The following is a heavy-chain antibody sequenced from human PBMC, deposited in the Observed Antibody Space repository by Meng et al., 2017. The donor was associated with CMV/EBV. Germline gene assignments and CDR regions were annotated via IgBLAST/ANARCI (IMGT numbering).Heavy chain of an antibody. J-gene: IGHJ4*02. CDR1: GGPIRSSSYY. CDR2: IYYSGST. CDR3: VTWLWFGELSGYYFDY. D-gene: IGHD3-10*01. V-gene: IGHV4-39*07. Sequence: LQVPGPGMVKRLVTLSLARTCCGGPIRSSSYYWGWIRQPPGKGLEWIGRIYYSGSTYSNPSLKSRVTISVDTSKNQFSLKLSSVTAADTAVYYCVTWLWFGELSGYYFDYWGQGTLVTVSS.